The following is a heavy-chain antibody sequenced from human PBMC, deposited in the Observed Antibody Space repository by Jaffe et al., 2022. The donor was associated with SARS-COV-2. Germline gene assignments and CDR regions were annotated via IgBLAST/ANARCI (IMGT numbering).Heavy chain of an antibody. CDR2: IRSKAYGGTT. CDR1: GFTFGDYA. D-gene: IGHD6-13*01. V-gene: IGHV3-49*04. CDR3: TRGAAAGYYYYYGMDV. J-gene: IGHJ6*02. Sequence: EVQLVESGGGLVQPGRSLRLSCTASGFTFGDYAMSWVRQAPGKGLEWVGFIRSKAYGGTTEYAASVKGRFTISRDDSKSIAYLQMNSLKTEDTAVYYCTRGAAAGYYYYYGMDVWGQGTTVTVSS.